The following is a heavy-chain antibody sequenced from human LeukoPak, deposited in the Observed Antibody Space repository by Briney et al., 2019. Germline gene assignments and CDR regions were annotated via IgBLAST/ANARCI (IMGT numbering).Heavy chain of an antibody. V-gene: IGHV4-34*01. Sequence: PSETLSLTCAVYGGSFSGYYWSWIRQPPGKGLEWIGEINHSGSTNYNPSLKSRVTISVDTSKNQFSLKLSSVTAADTAVYYCARLYYDILTDHVDYFDYWGQGTLVTVSS. CDR1: GGSFSGYY. CDR2: INHSGST. D-gene: IGHD3-9*01. J-gene: IGHJ4*02. CDR3: ARLYYDILTDHVDYFDY.